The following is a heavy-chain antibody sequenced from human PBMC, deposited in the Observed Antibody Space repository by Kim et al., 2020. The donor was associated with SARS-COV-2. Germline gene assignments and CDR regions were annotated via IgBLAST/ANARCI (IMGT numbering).Heavy chain of an antibody. CDR2: ISYDGSNK. Sequence: GGSLRLSCAASGFTFSSYAMHWVRQAPGKGLEWVAVISYDGSNKYYADSVKGRFTISRDNSKNTLYLQMNSLRAEDTAVYYCARDAVAGRMGAIDYWGQGTLVTVSS. V-gene: IGHV3-30*04. CDR3: ARDAVAGRMGAIDY. D-gene: IGHD6-19*01. J-gene: IGHJ4*02. CDR1: GFTFSSYA.